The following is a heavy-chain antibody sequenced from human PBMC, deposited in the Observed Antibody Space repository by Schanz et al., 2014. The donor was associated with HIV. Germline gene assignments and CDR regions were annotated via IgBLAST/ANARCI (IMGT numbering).Heavy chain of an antibody. CDR3: ARAPSDFWMAYFDY. V-gene: IGHV3-30*03. Sequence: ESGGGLVQPGGSLRLSCTASGFTFSTYGMHWVRQAPGKGLEWVAGISYDGTNKFYVDSVKGRFTISRDNSKNTLYLQMNSLRAEDTAVYYCARAPSDFWMAYFDYWGQGTLVTVSS. D-gene: IGHD3-3*01. CDR1: GFTFSTYG. CDR2: ISYDGTNK. J-gene: IGHJ4*02.